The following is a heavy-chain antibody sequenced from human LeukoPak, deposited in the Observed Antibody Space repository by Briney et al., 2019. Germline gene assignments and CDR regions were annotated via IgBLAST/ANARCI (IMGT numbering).Heavy chain of an antibody. CDR1: GFTFTGYA. CDR2: ISGSGHST. V-gene: IGHV3-23*01. Sequence: PGGSLRLSCAASGFTFTGYAMSWVRQAPGKGLEWVSAISGSGHSTDYADSVKGRFTISRDNSKNTLYLQMNSLRAEDTAVYYCAKGGYSSSWSTRYYYYYMDVWGKGTTVTISS. D-gene: IGHD6-13*01. CDR3: AKGGYSSSWSTRYYYYYMDV. J-gene: IGHJ6*03.